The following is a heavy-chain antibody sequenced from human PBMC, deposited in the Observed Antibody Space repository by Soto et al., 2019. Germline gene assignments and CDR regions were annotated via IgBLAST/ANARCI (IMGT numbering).Heavy chain of an antibody. CDR2: MYYSGST. CDR3: ARGYLQSGYSSSWVFDY. J-gene: IGHJ4*02. Sequence: QVQLRESGPGLVKPSQTLSLTCTVFGGSINSGGYYWNWIRQHPGKGLEWIGYMYYSGSTYYTPFLRRRVITSADTSENHFSLNLSSVTAADTAVYFCARGYLQSGYSSSWVFDYWGQGTLVNVS. V-gene: IGHV4-31*03. CDR1: GGSINSGGYY. D-gene: IGHD6-13*01.